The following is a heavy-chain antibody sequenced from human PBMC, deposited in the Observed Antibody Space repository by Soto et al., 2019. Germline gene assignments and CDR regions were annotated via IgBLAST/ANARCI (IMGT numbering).Heavy chain of an antibody. V-gene: IGHV3-7*01. CDR2: IKQDGSEK. D-gene: IGHD5-12*01. J-gene: IGHJ3*02. CDR3: ARDLKDGYNAFDI. Sequence: GGSLRLSCAASGFTFSSYWMSWVRQAPGKGLEWVANIKQDGSEKYYVDSVKGRFTISRDNAKNSLYLQMNSLGAEDTAVYYCARDLKDGYNAFDIWGQGTMVTVSS. CDR1: GFTFSSYW.